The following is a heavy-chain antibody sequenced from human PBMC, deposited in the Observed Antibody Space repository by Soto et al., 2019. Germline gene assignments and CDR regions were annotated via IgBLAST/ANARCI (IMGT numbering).Heavy chain of an antibody. D-gene: IGHD6-6*01. CDR2: ISSSSSYI. Sequence: EVQLVESGGGLVKPGGSLRLSCAASGFTFSSYSMNWVRQAPGKGLEWVSSISSSSSYIYYADSVKGRFTISRDNAKNSLYRQMNSLRPEDTAVYYFAGVGGGGARPIDYWGQGTLVTVSS. J-gene: IGHJ4*02. V-gene: IGHV3-21*01. CDR3: AGVGGGGARPIDY. CDR1: GFTFSSYS.